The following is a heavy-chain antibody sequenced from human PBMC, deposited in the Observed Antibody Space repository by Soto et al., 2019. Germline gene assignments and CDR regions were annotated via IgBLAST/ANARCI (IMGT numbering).Heavy chain of an antibody. CDR3: ARTGLQIVQATSYYYGLDV. J-gene: IGHJ6*02. CDR2: IWHDGTNK. D-gene: IGHD2-8*01. CDR1: GFTFNSFG. V-gene: IGHV3-33*01. Sequence: QVQLVESGGGVVQPGTSLRLSCEASGFTFNSFGMHWVRQAPGKGLEWVAVIWHDGTNKYYVDSVKGRFTISRDNSXXXLXXQMNHLRAEDTAVYYCARTGLQIVQATSYYYGLDVWGQGTTVTVSS.